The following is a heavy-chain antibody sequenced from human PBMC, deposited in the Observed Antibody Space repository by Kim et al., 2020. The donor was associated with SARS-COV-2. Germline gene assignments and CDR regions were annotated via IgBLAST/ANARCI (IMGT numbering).Heavy chain of an antibody. V-gene: IGHV3-33*05. CDR3: ARDGLDNFDY. Sequence: GGSLRLSCAASGFTFSDFGMHWVRQAPGKGLEWVTFILYDGSNKFYADSVKGRFTISRDNSKNTLYLQMNSLSAEETAVYYCARDGLDNFDYWGQGALVTVSS. J-gene: IGHJ4*02. CDR1: GFTFSDFG. D-gene: IGHD1-1*01. CDR2: ILYDGSNK.